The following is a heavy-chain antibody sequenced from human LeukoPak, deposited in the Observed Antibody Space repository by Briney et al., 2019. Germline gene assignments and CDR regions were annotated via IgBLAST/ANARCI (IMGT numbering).Heavy chain of an antibody. CDR2: IKQDGSEK. D-gene: IGHD6-13*01. J-gene: IGHJ4*02. CDR1: GFTFSNYW. CDR3: ARDRVWTVLY. Sequence: GGSLRLSCAASGFTFSNYWMNWVRQAPGKGLEWVANIKQDGSEKYYVDSVKGRFTISRDNAKNSLYLQVNSLRAEDTAVYYCARDRVWTVLYWGQGTLVTVSS. V-gene: IGHV3-7*01.